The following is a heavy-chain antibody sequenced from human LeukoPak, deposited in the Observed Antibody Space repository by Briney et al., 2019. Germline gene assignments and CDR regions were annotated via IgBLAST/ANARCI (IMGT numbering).Heavy chain of an antibody. CDR3: ARDSGGGNLDY. Sequence: PGGSLRLSCAASRFTFSDHYMDWVRQAPGKGLEWVSFISSSSSYIYYVDSGKGRFTISRDNAKNSLHLQMNSLRAEDTAVYYCARDSGGGNLDYWGQGTLVIVSS. V-gene: IGHV3-21*01. D-gene: IGHD4-23*01. J-gene: IGHJ4*02. CDR1: RFTFSDHY. CDR2: ISSSSSYI.